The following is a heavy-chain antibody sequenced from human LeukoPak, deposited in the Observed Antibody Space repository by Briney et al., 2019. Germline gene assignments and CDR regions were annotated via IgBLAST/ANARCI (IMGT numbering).Heavy chain of an antibody. CDR2: IYYSGST. Sequence: SETLSLTCTVSGGSISSYYWSWIRQPPGKGLEWIGYIYYSGSTNYNPSLKSRVAISVDTSKNQFSLKLSSVTAADTAVYYCARETSQKGAHYMDVWGKGTTITISS. J-gene: IGHJ6*03. CDR3: ARETSQKGAHYMDV. D-gene: IGHD3-16*01. CDR1: GGSISSYY. V-gene: IGHV4-59*01.